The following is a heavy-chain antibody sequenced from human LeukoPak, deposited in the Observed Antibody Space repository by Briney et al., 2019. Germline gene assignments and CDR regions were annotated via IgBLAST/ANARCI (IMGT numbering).Heavy chain of an antibody. CDR3: ARGMVPGAYYYYYGMDV. CDR1: GFTLSSYA. V-gene: IGHV3-30*04. Sequence: GRSLRLSCAASGFTLSSYAMHWVRQAPGKGLEWVAVISYDGSNKYYADSVKGRFTISRDNSKNTLHLQMNSLRAEDTAVYYCARGMVPGAYYYYYGMDVWGQGTTVTVSS. D-gene: IGHD6-13*01. CDR2: ISYDGSNK. J-gene: IGHJ6*02.